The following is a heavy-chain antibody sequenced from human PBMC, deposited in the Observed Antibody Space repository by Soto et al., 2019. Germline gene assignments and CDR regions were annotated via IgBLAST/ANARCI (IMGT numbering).Heavy chain of an antibody. CDR3: ARGGRDGFDI. CDR1: GGSISSYY. CDR2: IYYSGST. J-gene: IGHJ3*02. Sequence: SETLSLTCTVSGGSISSYYWSWIRQPPGKGLEWIGYIYYSGSTNYNPSLKSRVAMSVDTSNNQFSLKVTSVTAADTAVYYCARGGRDGFDIWGQGTMVTVSS. V-gene: IGHV4-59*12.